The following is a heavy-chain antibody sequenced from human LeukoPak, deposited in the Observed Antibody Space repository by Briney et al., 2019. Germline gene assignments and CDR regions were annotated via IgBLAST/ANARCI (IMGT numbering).Heavy chain of an antibody. J-gene: IGHJ6*03. Sequence: SETLSLTCTVSGGSISSSSYYWGWMRQPPGKVLEWIGSIYYSGSTYCNPSLKSRVTISVDTSKNQFSLKLSSVTAADTAVYYCARDRRDLPYYYYVDVWGKGTTVTISS. CDR1: GGSISSSSYY. V-gene: IGHV4-39*07. CDR2: IYYSGST. CDR3: ARDRRDLPYYYYVDV.